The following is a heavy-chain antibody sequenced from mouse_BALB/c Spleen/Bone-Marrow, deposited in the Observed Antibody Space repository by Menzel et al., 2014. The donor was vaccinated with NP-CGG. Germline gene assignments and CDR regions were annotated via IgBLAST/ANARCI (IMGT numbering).Heavy chain of an antibody. CDR1: GFNIKDTY. J-gene: IGHJ4*01. D-gene: IGHD1-1*01. CDR3: ARYRYYGSSYAMDY. CDR2: IDPANGNT. Sequence: LVESGAELVKPGASVKLPCTASGFNIKDTYMHWVMQRPEQGLEWIGRIDPANGNTKYDPKFQGKATITADTSSNTAYLQLSSLTSEDTAVYYCARYRYYGSSYAMDYWGQGTSVTVSS. V-gene: IGHV14-3*02.